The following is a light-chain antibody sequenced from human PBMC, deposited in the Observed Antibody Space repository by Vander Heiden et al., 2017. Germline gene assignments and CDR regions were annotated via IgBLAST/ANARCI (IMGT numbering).Light chain of an antibody. J-gene: IGKJ3*01. CDR2: WAS. CDR1: QSVLYSSNNKNY. Sequence: DIVMTQSPDSPAVSLGERATINCKSSQSVLYSSNNKNYLAWYQQKPGQTPKLLIYWASTRESGVPDRFSGSGSGTDFTLTISSLQAEDVAVYYCHQYYSIPFTFGPGTKVDVK. V-gene: IGKV4-1*01. CDR3: HQYYSIPFT.